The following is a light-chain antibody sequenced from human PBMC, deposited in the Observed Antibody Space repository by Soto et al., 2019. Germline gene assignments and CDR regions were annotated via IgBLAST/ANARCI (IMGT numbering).Light chain of an antibody. J-gene: IGLJ2*01. CDR1: SSDVGGYNY. Sequence: QSALTQPASVSGSPGQSITISCTGTSSDVGGYNYVSWYQQHPGKAPKLMIYEVTNRPSGVSNRFSGSKSGNTASLTISGLQAEDETHYYCSSYTSSSTVVFGGGTNLTVL. CDR3: SSYTSSSTVV. V-gene: IGLV2-14*01. CDR2: EVT.